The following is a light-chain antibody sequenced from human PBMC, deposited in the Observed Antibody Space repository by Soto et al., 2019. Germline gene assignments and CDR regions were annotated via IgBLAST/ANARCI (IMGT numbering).Light chain of an antibody. V-gene: IGKV1-5*01. CDR2: DAS. J-gene: IGKJ1*01. CDR1: QSISSW. CDR3: QQYNGFSS. Sequence: DIQMTQSPSTLSASVGDRVTITCRASQSISSWLAWYQQKPGKAPKLLIYDASSLESGVPSRFSGSGSGTEFTHTISSLKPDDFATYYCQQYNGFSSFGQETKVEIK.